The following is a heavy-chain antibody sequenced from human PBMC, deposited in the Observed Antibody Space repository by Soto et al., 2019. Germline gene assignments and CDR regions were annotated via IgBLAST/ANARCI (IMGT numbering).Heavy chain of an antibody. CDR3: AREYVFDYYCGMDV. V-gene: IGHV3-74*01. J-gene: IGHJ6*02. CDR1: GFTFSSYA. D-gene: IGHD2-21*01. Sequence: PRGSLKLSCAASGFTFSSYAMSLGRHAPGKGLVWVSRINSDGSSTSYADSVKGRFTISRDNAKNTLYLQMNSLRAEDTAVYYCAREYVFDYYCGMDVWGQGTTVTVSS. CDR2: INSDGSST.